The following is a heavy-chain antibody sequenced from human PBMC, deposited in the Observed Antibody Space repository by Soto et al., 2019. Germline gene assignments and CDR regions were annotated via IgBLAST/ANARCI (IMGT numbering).Heavy chain of an antibody. J-gene: IGHJ5*02. V-gene: IGHV5-51*01. CDR3: ARRRYYGSGSYYVYNWFDP. CDR2: IYPGDSDT. CDR1: GYSFTSYW. D-gene: IGHD3-10*01. Sequence: GESLKISCKGSGYSFTSYWIGWVRQMPGKGLEWMGIIYPGDSDTRYSPSFQGQVTISVDKSISTAYLQWSSLKASDTAMYYCARRRYYGSGSYYVYNWFDPWGQGTLVTVSS.